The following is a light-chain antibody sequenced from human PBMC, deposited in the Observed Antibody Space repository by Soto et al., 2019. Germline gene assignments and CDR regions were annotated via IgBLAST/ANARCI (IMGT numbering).Light chain of an antibody. CDR2: DAF. CDR1: QIVTSDY. V-gene: IGKV3-20*01. Sequence: DIVLTQSPGTLSLSPGERVTLSCRASQIVTSDYLAWYHQAPGQAPRLLIYDAFNRATGISDRFSGSGSGTDFTLSISKLEPGDFGVYFCHQYGKSPRTFGQGTKVDIK. CDR3: HQYGKSPRT. J-gene: IGKJ1*01.